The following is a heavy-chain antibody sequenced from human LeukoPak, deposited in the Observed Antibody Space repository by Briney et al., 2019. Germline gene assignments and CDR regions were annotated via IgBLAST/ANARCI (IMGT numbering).Heavy chain of an antibody. J-gene: IGHJ4*02. D-gene: IGHD6-13*01. CDR2: IHYSGSS. CDR1: GGSISTYY. Sequence: SETLSLTCSVSGGSISTYYWSWVRQPPGKGPEWIGYIHYSGSSNYNPSLKSRVTISVDTSKNQFSLKLSSVTAADTAVYYCARRAHSSSWFGHQRLEGSFDYWGQGTLVTVSS. V-gene: IGHV4-59*08. CDR3: ARRAHSSSWFGHQRLEGSFDY.